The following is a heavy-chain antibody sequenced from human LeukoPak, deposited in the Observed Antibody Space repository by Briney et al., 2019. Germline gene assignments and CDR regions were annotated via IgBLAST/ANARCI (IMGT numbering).Heavy chain of an antibody. CDR3: ARNSYGDPNFDY. Sequence: EASVKVSCKASGYTFTGYYMHWVRQAPGQGLEWMGWINPNSGGTNYAQKFRGRVTMTRDTSISTAYMELSRLRSDDTAVYYCARNSYGDPNFDYWGQGTLVTVSS. CDR1: GYTFTGYY. CDR2: INPNSGGT. D-gene: IGHD5-18*01. V-gene: IGHV1-2*02. J-gene: IGHJ4*02.